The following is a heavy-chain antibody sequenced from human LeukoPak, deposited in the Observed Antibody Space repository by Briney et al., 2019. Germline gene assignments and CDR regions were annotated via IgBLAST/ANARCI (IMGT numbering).Heavy chain of an antibody. V-gene: IGHV4-39*07. J-gene: IGHJ6*03. Sequence: PSETLSLTCTVSGGSISSSSYYWGWIRQPPGKGLEWIGSIYYSGSTYYNPSLKSRVTISVDTSKNQFSLKLSSVTAADTAVYYCARVSGTVAAYDSSGYSYYYYYYMDVWGKGTTVTVSS. D-gene: IGHD3-22*01. CDR1: GGSISSSSYY. CDR2: IYYSGST. CDR3: ARVSGTVAAYDSSGYSYYYYYYMDV.